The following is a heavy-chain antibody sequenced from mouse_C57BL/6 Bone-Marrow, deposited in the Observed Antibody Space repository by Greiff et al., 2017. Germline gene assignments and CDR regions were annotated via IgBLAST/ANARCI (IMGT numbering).Heavy chain of an antibody. V-gene: IGHV5-4*03. D-gene: IGHD4-1*01. Sequence: EVKLVESGGGLVKPGGSLKLSCAASGFTFSSYAMSWVRQTPEKRLEWVATISDGGSYTYYPDNVKGRFTISRDNAKNNLYLQMSHLKSEDTAMYYCAKVTGTRYFDVWGTGTTVTVSS. CDR1: GFTFSSYA. CDR2: ISDGGSYT. J-gene: IGHJ1*03. CDR3: AKVTGTRYFDV.